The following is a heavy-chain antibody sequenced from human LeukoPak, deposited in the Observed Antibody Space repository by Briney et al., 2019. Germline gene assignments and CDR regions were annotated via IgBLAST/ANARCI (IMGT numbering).Heavy chain of an antibody. Sequence: KPSETLSLTCTVSRGSIISSSYYWGWILHTAGKGLEWIGSIYYSGSTYYNPSLKSRVTISVDTSKNQFSLKLSSVTAADTAVYYCARPSTDYVWGSYRTGAFDIWGQGTMVTVSS. CDR2: IYYSGST. D-gene: IGHD3-16*02. CDR1: RGSIISSSYY. J-gene: IGHJ3*02. V-gene: IGHV4-39*01. CDR3: ARPSTDYVWGSYRTGAFDI.